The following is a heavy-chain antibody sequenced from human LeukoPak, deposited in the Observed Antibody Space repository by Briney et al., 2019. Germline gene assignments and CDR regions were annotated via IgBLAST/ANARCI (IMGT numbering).Heavy chain of an antibody. J-gene: IGHJ5*02. Sequence: PGGSLRLSCAVSGSTFSSYAMSWVRQAPGKGLEWVSAIRGSGGSTYYADSGKVRFAISRENSENTLYLQRISLREEDTAVYYCGKVWGGPMGWFDPWGRGTLVTVSS. CDR2: IRGSGGST. CDR3: GKVWGGPMGWFDP. V-gene: IGHV3-23*01. D-gene: IGHD3-16*01. CDR1: GSTFSSYA.